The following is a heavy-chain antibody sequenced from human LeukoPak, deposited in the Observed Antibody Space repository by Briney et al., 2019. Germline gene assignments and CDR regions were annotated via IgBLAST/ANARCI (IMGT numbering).Heavy chain of an antibody. CDR3: AKAAAGLHMDY. J-gene: IGHJ4*02. CDR1: GFTFDDYA. D-gene: IGHD6-19*01. CDR2: ISWNSGSI. Sequence: PGGSLRLSCAASGFTFDDYAMHWVRQAPGKGLEWVSGISWNSGSIGYGDSVKGRFTISRDNAKNSLYLQMNSLRAEDTALYYCAKAAAGLHMDYWGQGTLVIVSS. V-gene: IGHV3-9*01.